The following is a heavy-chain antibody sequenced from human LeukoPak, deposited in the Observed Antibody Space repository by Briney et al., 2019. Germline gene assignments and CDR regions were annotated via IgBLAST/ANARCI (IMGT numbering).Heavy chain of an antibody. V-gene: IGHV3-30-3*01. CDR1: GFTFSSYA. CDR3: ARSGYVFDY. D-gene: IGHD5-12*01. Sequence: PGGSLRLSCAASGFTFSSYAMHWVRQAPGKGLEWVAVISYDGSNKYYADSVKGRFTISRDNSKNTLYLQMNSLRAEDTAVYYCARSGYVFDYWGQGTLVTVSS. J-gene: IGHJ4*02. CDR2: ISYDGSNK.